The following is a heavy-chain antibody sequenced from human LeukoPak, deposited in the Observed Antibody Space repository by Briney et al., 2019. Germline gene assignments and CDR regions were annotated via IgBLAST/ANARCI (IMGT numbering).Heavy chain of an antibody. CDR1: GYSINNYW. D-gene: IGHD1-26*01. Sequence: GESLQISCKGSGYSINNYWIGWVRQMPGKGLEWMGIIYPADSDIRYSPSFQGQVTISADKSISTAYLQWSSLKASDTAMYYCARPKWELEVPDAFDIWGQGTMVTASS. V-gene: IGHV5-51*01. CDR3: ARPKWELEVPDAFDI. CDR2: IYPADSDI. J-gene: IGHJ3*02.